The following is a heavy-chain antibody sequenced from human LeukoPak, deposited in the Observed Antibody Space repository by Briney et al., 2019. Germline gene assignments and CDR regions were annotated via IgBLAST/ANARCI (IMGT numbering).Heavy chain of an antibody. V-gene: IGHV4-34*01. CDR2: IYHSGTT. J-gene: IGHJ3*02. Sequence: SETLSLTCAVYGGSFSGYYWSWIRQPPGKGLEWIGTIYHSGTTYYNPSLKSRVTISVDTSRNHFSLKVISVTAADTAMFFCARWTTTATTGAFDIWGQGTMVTVSS. CDR1: GGSFSGYY. D-gene: IGHD4-17*01. CDR3: ARWTTTATTGAFDI.